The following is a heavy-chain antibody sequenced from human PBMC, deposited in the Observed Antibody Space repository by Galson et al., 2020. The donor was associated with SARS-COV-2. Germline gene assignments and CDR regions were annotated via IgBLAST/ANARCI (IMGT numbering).Heavy chain of an antibody. CDR3: ARNAIVKPTTGVFDWFDD. V-gene: IGHV1-3*04. J-gene: IGHJ4*02. CDR2: INTDNGNT. CDR1: GYTFTAYA. Sequence: ASVKVSCKASGYTFTAYAMHWVRQAPGQSLEWMGWINTDNGNTKYSQKLQGRVTITRDTSATTVYMDLSSLRSEDTAVYYCARNAIVKPTTGVFDWFDDWGQGSLVTVSS. D-gene: IGHD1-26*01.